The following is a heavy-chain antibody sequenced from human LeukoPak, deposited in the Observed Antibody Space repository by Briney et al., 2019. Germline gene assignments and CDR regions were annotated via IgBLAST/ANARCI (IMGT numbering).Heavy chain of an antibody. Sequence: GGSLRLSCAASGFTVSSNCMSWVRQAPGKGLEWVSAISGSGGSTYYADSVKGRFTISRDNSKNTLYLQMNSLRAEDTAVYYCARAQGSSWYNDYYYMDVWGKGTTVTISS. V-gene: IGHV3-23*01. CDR3: ARAQGSSWYNDYYYMDV. CDR2: ISGSGGST. CDR1: GFTVSSNC. D-gene: IGHD6-13*01. J-gene: IGHJ6*03.